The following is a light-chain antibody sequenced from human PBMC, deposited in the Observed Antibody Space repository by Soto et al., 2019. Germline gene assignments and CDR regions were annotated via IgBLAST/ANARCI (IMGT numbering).Light chain of an antibody. V-gene: IGLV1-40*01. CDR3: QSYVSSLSGSV. CDR2: GNS. CDR1: SSNIGAGYD. Sequence: QSVLTQPPSVSGAPGQRVTISCTGSSSNIGAGYDVHWYQQLPGTAPKLLIYGNSNRPSGVPDRFSGSKSGTSASLAITGLQAEDEAHYYCQSYVSSLSGSVFGGGTKLTVL. J-gene: IGLJ3*02.